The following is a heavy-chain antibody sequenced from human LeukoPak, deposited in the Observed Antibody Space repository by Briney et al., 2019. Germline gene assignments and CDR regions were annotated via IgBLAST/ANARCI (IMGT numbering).Heavy chain of an antibody. Sequence: GGSLTLSCAASGFTFSRYWMTWVRQSPGKGLEWVANINQDGSEKYYGDSVTGRFTISRDNAENSLFLQVNSLRADDTGVYYCARAREAPANVFPDHWGQGVVVTVSS. V-gene: IGHV3-7*01. J-gene: IGHJ4*02. CDR1: GFTFSRYW. CDR3: ARAREAPANVFPDH. CDR2: INQDGSEK. D-gene: IGHD2-15*01.